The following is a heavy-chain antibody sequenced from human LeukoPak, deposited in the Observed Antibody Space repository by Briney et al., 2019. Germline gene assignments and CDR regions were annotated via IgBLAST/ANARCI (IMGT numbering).Heavy chain of an antibody. J-gene: IGHJ6*02. Sequence: GGSLRLSCAASGFTFSSYGMHWVRQAPGKGLEWVAVISYDGSNKYYADSVKGRFTISRDNSKNTLYLRMNSLRAEDTAVYYCARGRNQLLLYYYGMDVWGQGTTVTVSS. CDR2: ISYDGSNK. CDR3: ARGRNQLLLYYYGMDV. CDR1: GFTFSSYG. V-gene: IGHV3-30*19. D-gene: IGHD2-2*01.